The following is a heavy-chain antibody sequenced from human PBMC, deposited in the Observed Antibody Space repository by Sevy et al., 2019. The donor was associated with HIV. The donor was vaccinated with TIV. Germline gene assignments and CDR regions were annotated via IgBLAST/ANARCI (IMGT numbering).Heavy chain of an antibody. J-gene: IGHJ4*02. Sequence: SETLSLTCTVSGGSITSLYWIWIRQPPGKGLEWIANIYYNGHINYNPSLKSQVTLSLDTSKNQFSLRRSSVTAADTAMYYCAGENAWGRGYSWGQGTLVTVSS. CDR1: GGSITSLY. V-gene: IGHV4-59*11. CDR3: AGENAWGRGYS. D-gene: IGHD1-26*01. CDR2: IYYNGHI.